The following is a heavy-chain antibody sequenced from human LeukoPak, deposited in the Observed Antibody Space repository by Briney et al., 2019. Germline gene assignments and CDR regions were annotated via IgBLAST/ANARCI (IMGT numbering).Heavy chain of an antibody. V-gene: IGHV3-23*01. CDR2: IGGRDGST. CDR3: AKGHYYGSGSLDY. D-gene: IGHD3-10*01. J-gene: IGHJ4*02. CDR1: GFTFSSYA. Sequence: GGSLRLSCAASGFTFSSYAMSWVRQAPGKGLEWVSAIGGRDGSTYYADSVKGRFTNSRDNSKSTLYVQMNSLRAEDTAVYYCAKGHYYGSGSLDYWGQGTLVTVSS.